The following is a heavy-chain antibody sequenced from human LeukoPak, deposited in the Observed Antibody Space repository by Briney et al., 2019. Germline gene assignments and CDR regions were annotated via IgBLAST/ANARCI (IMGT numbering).Heavy chain of an antibody. CDR3: ARDAGGSPFDY. CDR1: GFTFSSYT. CDR2: IWADGSIQ. D-gene: IGHD1-26*01. Sequence: GGSLRLSCSASGFTFSSYTMHWVRQAPGKGLEWVAVIWADGSIQYYGDSVKGRFTISKDNSKNTLYLQMNSLRAEDTSVYCCARDAGGSPFDYWGQGTLVTVSS. V-gene: IGHV3-33*08. J-gene: IGHJ4*02.